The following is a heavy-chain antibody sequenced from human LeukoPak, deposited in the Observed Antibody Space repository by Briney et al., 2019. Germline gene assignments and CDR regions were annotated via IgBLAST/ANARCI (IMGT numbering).Heavy chain of an antibody. CDR3: ARDVRMDV. CDR2: ISYDGSNK. J-gene: IGHJ6*02. Sequence: GRSLRLSCAASGFTFSSYAMHWVRQAPGKGLEWVAVISYDGSNKYYADSVKGRFTISRDKSKNTLYLQMNSLRAEDTAVYYCARDVRMDVWGQGTTVTISS. CDR1: GFTFSSYA. V-gene: IGHV3-30-3*01.